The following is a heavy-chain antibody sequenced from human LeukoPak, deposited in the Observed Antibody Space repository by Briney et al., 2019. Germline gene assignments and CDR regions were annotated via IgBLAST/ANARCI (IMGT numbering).Heavy chain of an antibody. Sequence: PGGSLRLSCAASGFTFSSYSMNWVRQAPGKGLEWVSSISSSSSYIFYADSVKGRFTISRDNAKNSLYLQMNSLRAEDTAVYYCAKMRRAGAGLDPWAQGPLVTVSS. J-gene: IGHJ5*02. CDR3: AKMRRAGAGLDP. D-gene: IGHD6-25*01. CDR2: ISSSSSYI. V-gene: IGHV3-21*01. CDR1: GFTFSSYS.